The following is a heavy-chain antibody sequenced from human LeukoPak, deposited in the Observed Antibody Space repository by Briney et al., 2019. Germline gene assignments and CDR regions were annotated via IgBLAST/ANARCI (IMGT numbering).Heavy chain of an antibody. J-gene: IGHJ3*02. CDR2: IYPGDSYT. V-gene: IGHV5-51*01. D-gene: IGHD3-10*01. CDR1: GYSFTWYW. Sequence: GESLKISCKGSGYSFTWYWIGWVRQMPGKGLEWMGIIYPGDSYTTYSPSFQGQVTISADKSISTAYLQWRSLKASDTAMYYCARRSGSDALDIWGQGTMVTVSS. CDR3: ARRSGSDALDI.